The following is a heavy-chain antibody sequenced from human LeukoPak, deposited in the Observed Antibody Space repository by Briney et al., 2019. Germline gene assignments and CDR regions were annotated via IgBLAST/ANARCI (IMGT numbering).Heavy chain of an antibody. Sequence: GGSLRLSCAASGFTFSSYAMHWVRQAPGKGLEYVSAISSNGGSTYYANSVKGRFTISRDNSKNTLYLQMGSLRAEDMAVYYCARGLHDILTGYYHDYWGQGTLVTVSS. CDR2: ISSNGGST. J-gene: IGHJ4*02. D-gene: IGHD3-9*01. CDR1: GFTFSSYA. V-gene: IGHV3-64*01. CDR3: ARGLHDILTGYYHDY.